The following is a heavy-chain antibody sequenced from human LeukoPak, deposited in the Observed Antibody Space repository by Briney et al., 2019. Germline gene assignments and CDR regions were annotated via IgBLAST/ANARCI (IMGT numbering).Heavy chain of an antibody. CDR2: INPSVGRT. Sequence: ASVTVSFKSSVYTFTSYYMHWVRQAPGQGLEWMGIINPSVGRTSYAQKFQARVTVSRDTSTSPVYMELSSLRSEDTAVYYCARDFVSPPRGSSGWKRLDYWGQGTLVTVSP. V-gene: IGHV1-46*01. J-gene: IGHJ4*02. D-gene: IGHD6-19*01. CDR1: VYTFTSYY. CDR3: ARDFVSPPRGSSGWKRLDY.